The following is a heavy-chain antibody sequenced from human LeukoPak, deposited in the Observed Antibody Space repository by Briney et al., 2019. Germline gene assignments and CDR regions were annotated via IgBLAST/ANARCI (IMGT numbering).Heavy chain of an antibody. D-gene: IGHD4-17*01. CDR1: GFTFSRYA. V-gene: IGHV3-23*01. CDR2: IESSGATT. J-gene: IGHJ4*02. CDR3: ARDTYGAPDS. Sequence: GGPLRLSCAASGFTFSRYAMSWARQAPGKGLEWVSLIESSGATTYYADSVKGRFTISRDDSKNTLYLQMNSLRAEDTALYYCARDTYGAPDSWGQGTLVTVSS.